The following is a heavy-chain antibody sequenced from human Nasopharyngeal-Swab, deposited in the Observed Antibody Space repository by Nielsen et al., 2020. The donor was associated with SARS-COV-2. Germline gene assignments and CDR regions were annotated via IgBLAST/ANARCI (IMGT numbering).Heavy chain of an antibody. D-gene: IGHD1-20*01. CDR1: GGSISSYY. CDR3: ARGRPPLPNWNDGDYFDY. J-gene: IGHJ4*02. CDR2: IYTSGST. V-gene: IGHV4-4*07. Sequence: SETLSLTCTVSGGSISSYYWSWIRQPAGKGLEWIGRIYTSGSTNYNPSLKSRVTMSVDTSKNQFSLKLSSVTAADTAVYYCARGRPPLPNWNDGDYFDYWGQGTLVTVSS.